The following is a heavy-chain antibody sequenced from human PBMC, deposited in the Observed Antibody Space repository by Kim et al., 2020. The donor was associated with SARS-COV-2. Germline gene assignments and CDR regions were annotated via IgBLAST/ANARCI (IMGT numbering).Heavy chain of an antibody. V-gene: IGHV3-9*01. CDR1: GFTFDDYA. Sequence: GGSLRLSCAASGFTFDDYAMHWVRQAPGKGLEWVSGISWNSGSIGYADSVKGRFTISRDNAKNSLYLQMNSLRAEDTALYYCAKDIFGMLWSWGMDVWGQGTTVTVSS. D-gene: IGHD5-18*01. CDR2: ISWNSGSI. CDR3: AKDIFGMLWSWGMDV. J-gene: IGHJ6*02.